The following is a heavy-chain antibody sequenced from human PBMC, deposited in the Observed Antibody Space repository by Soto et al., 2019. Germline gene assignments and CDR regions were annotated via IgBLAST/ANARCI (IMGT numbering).Heavy chain of an antibody. V-gene: IGHV3-23*01. CDR3: AKDPQTSRTVTKQGSAFAI. J-gene: IGHJ3*02. Sequence: EVQLLESGGDLVQPGGSLRLSCAASGFTFSSYAMSWVRQAPGKGLEWVSGISGSGGNTFYADSVKGRFTISRDNSKSTLYVQMNSLRVEDTAVYYCAKDPQTSRTVTKQGSAFAIWGQGTMVTVS. CDR1: GFTFSSYA. CDR2: ISGSGGNT. D-gene: IGHD4-17*01.